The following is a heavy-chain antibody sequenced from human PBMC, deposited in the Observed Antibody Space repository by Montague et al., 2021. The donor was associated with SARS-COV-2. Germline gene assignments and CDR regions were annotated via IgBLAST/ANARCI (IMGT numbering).Heavy chain of an antibody. Sequence: TLSLTCTVSGDSISSGGYYWSWIRQHPGKGLEWLGYISSSGRPFYNPSLRSRLTISLDTSKNQFSLQLSSVTAADTALYYCARVLGSGSYQFDYWGQGTLVTVSS. D-gene: IGHD1-26*01. CDR1: GDSISSGGYY. CDR2: ISSSGRP. J-gene: IGHJ4*02. CDR3: ARVLGSGSYQFDY. V-gene: IGHV4-31*03.